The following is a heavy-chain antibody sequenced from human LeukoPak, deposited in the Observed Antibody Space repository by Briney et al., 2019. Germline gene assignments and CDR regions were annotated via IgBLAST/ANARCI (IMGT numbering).Heavy chain of an antibody. D-gene: IGHD5-24*01. J-gene: IGHJ4*02. CDR3: ARDQEMATNNLDY. CDR2: INHSGST. Sequence: ETLSLTCAVYGGSFSGYYWSWIRQPPGKGLEWIGEINHSGSTNYNPSLKSRVTISVDTSKNQFSLKLSSVTAADTAVYYCARDQEMATNNLDYWGQGTLVTVSS. V-gene: IGHV4-34*01. CDR1: GGSFSGYY.